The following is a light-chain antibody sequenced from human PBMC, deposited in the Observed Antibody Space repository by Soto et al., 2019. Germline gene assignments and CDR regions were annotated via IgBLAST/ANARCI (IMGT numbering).Light chain of an antibody. CDR3: RQYNGWPRT. J-gene: IGKJ1*01. CDR2: GAS. CDR1: QGSGDT. V-gene: IGKV3-15*01. Sequence: EIVMTQSPATLSVSPWGGATHSCRASQGSGDTLAGYQQQPGQTPRLLLYGASNRASGGPARFSGSGSGTEFTLTSSSRQSEDFAIYYCRQYNGWPRTFGPGTKVEIK.